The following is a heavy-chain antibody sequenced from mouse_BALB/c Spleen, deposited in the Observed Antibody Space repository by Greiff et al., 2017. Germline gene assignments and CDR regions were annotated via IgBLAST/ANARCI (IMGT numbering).Heavy chain of an antibody. CDR2: IYPGSGST. CDR1: GYTFTSYW. CDR3: TRWRTGKNFDY. V-gene: IGHV1S22*01. J-gene: IGHJ2*01. Sequence: LKQPGSELVRPGASVKLSCKASGYTFTSYWMHWVKQRHGQGLEWIGNIYPGSGSTNYDEKFKSKGTLTVDTSSSTAYMHLSSLTSEDSAVYYCTRWRTGKNFDYWGQGTTLTVSS. D-gene: IGHD4-1*01.